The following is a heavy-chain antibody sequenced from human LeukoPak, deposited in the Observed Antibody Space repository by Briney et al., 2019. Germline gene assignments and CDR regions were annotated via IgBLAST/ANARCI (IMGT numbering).Heavy chain of an antibody. CDR3: ARVVGATTPSGY. CDR2: ISAYNGNT. D-gene: IGHD1-26*01. Sequence: ASVKVSCKASGYTFTSYDINWVRQATGQGLEWMGWISAYNGNTNYAQKLQGRVTMTTDTSTSTAYMELRSLRSDDTAVYYCARVVGATTPSGYWGQGTLVTVSS. CDR1: GYTFTSYD. J-gene: IGHJ4*02. V-gene: IGHV1-18*01.